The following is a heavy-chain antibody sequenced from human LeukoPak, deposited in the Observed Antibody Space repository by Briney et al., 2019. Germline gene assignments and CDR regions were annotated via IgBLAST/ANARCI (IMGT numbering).Heavy chain of an antibody. CDR1: GFIFNNYG. V-gene: IGHV3-23*01. CDR3: AKGSSGYFVDL. J-gene: IGHJ5*02. D-gene: IGHD3-22*01. Sequence: PGGSLRLSCAASGFIFNNYGLIWVRQAPGKGLEWVSAISNDGGGTNYADFMKGRFTISRGNSKNTLFLQMNSLRAEDTALYYCAKGSSGYFVDLWGQGTLVTVSS. CDR2: ISNDGGGT.